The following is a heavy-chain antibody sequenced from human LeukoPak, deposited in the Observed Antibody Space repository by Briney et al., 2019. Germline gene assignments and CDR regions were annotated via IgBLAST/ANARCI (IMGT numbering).Heavy chain of an antibody. CDR3: ARDGRAGSLFAY. V-gene: IGHV4-59*01. D-gene: IGHD6-19*01. CDR1: SGSINGYY. CDR2: ISYSGST. Sequence: SQTLSLTCTVSSGSINGYYWSWIRQPPGKGLEWVGYISYSGSTNYNPSLKSRVTISVDTSKNQFSLKLSSVTAADTAIYYCARDGRAGSLFAYWGQGTLVTVSS. J-gene: IGHJ4*02.